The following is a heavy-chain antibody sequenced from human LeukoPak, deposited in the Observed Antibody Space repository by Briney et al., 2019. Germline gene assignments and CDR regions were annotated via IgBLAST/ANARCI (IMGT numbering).Heavy chain of an antibody. D-gene: IGHD1-26*01. CDR1: GFTSDDYG. V-gene: IGHV3-20*04. Sequence: GGSLRLSCAASGFTSDDYGMSWVRQAAGKGLEWVSGINWNGGRKSYEDSVRGRSTSSRDNAKNSLYLQRNSLRAEDTALYYCARPIVGATSDAFDIWGQGTMVTVPS. J-gene: IGHJ3*02. CDR2: INWNGGRK. CDR3: ARPIVGATSDAFDI.